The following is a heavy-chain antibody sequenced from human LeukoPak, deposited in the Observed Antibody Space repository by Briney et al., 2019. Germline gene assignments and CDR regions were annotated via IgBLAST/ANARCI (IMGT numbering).Heavy chain of an antibody. CDR3: TTATSTTASWS. D-gene: IGHD1-1*01. CDR2: IKRRAEGGTT. V-gene: IGHV3-15*01. Sequence: GGSLRLSCAASGFTFSNIWMTWVRQAPGKGLEWVGRIKRRAEGGTTDYAAPVRGRFTISRDDSKTTLYLQMNSLKAEDTAVYYCTTATSTTASWSWGQGTLVTVSS. CDR1: GFTFSNIW. J-gene: IGHJ5*02.